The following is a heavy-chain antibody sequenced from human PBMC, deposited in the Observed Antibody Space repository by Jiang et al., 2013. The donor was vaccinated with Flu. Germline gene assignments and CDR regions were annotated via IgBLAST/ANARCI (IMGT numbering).Heavy chain of an antibody. J-gene: IGHJ5*02. CDR1: GFSLTTSGVG. D-gene: IGHD3-16*02. CDR3: AHRPKRLGGLAPWELSLYREAWFDP. CDR2: IYWDDGK. V-gene: IGHV2-5*02. Sequence: KPTQTLTLTCTLSGFSLTTSGVGVGWIRQPPGKALEWLALIYWDDGKRYSPSLKSSLTITKDTSKNQVVLTMTNMDPVDTATYYCAHRPKRLGGLAPWELSLYREAWFDPWGQGTLVTVSS.